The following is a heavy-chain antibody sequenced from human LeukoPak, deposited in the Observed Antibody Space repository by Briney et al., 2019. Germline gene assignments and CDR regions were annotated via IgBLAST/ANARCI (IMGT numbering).Heavy chain of an antibody. CDR1: GASISSTTYY. CDR3: ARDAVGIRSFDY. J-gene: IGHJ4*02. Sequence: SETLSLTCTVSGASISSTTYYWGWIRQPPRKGLEWIASIYYSGSTYYNPSLKSRVTISVDTSKNQFSLKLSSVTAADTAVYYCARDAVGIRSFDYWGQGTLVTVSS. CDR2: IYYSGST. V-gene: IGHV4-39*02. D-gene: IGHD1-26*01.